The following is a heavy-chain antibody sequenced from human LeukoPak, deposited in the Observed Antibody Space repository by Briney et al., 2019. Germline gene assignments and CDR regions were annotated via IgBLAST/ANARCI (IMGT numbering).Heavy chain of an antibody. D-gene: IGHD2-15*01. Sequence: ASVKVSCKTSGYTFTGYYIQWVRQAPGQGLEWMGYINPTSGGTNYAQEFQGRVTMTRDTSISTAYMELSRLTSDDTAVYYCARTVGYCSGGSCSDNWFDPWGQGTLVTVSS. J-gene: IGHJ5*02. V-gene: IGHV1-2*02. CDR3: ARTVGYCSGGSCSDNWFDP. CDR2: INPTSGGT. CDR1: GYTFTGYY.